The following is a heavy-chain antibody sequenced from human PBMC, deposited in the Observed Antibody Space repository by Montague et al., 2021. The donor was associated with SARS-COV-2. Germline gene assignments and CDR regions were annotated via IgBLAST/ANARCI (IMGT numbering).Heavy chain of an antibody. J-gene: IGHJ4*02. Sequence: SLRLSCAASGFTFSSYSMNWVRQAPGKGLEWVSSISSSSYIYYADSVKGRFTIPRDNAKNSLYLQMNSLRAEDTAVYYCARDRDSSGWFDYWGQGTLVTVSS. CDR3: ARDRDSSGWFDY. V-gene: IGHV3-21*01. D-gene: IGHD6-19*01. CDR2: ISSSSYI. CDR1: GFTFSSYS.